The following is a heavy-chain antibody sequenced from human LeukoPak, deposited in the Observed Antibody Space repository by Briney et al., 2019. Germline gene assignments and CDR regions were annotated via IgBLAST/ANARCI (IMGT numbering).Heavy chain of an antibody. CDR1: GFTFSSYG. Sequence: GGSLRLSCAASGFTFSSYGMHWVRQAPGKGLEWVAVIWYDGSNKYYADSVKGRFTISRVNAKSTLYLEMDSLRAEDTAIYYCARRWYTGTYYYFDLWGQGTLVTVSS. V-gene: IGHV3-33*03. CDR3: ARRWYTGTYYYFDL. CDR2: IWYDGSNK. D-gene: IGHD1-26*01. J-gene: IGHJ4*02.